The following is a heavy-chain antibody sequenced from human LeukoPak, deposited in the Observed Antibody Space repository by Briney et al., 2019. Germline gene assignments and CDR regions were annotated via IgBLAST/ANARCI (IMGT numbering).Heavy chain of an antibody. J-gene: IGHJ4*02. Sequence: GGSLRLSCAVSGITLSNYGMSWVRQAPGKGLEWVSNIRGSSSAKNYADSVKGRFTISRDNAKNSLYLEMSSLRAEDTAVYYCARDRDWSFDYWGQGTLVTVSS. V-gene: IGHV3-48*04. CDR1: GITLSNYG. D-gene: IGHD3-9*01. CDR2: IRGSSSAK. CDR3: ARDRDWSFDY.